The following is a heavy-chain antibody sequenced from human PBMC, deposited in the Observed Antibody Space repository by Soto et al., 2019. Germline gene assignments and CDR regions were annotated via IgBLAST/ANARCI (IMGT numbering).Heavy chain of an antibody. V-gene: IGHV4-4*07. CDR2: IYSSGST. Sequence: SETLSLTCTVSGGAISTYYWTWIRQPAGKGLEWIGRIYSSGSTKYNPSLQSRVTMSLDTSNNQFSLRLTSVTAADTAVYYCARGQRFYDWFVPWGQGTLVTVSS. CDR1: GGAISTYY. D-gene: IGHD3-3*01. J-gene: IGHJ5*02. CDR3: ARGQRFYDWFVP.